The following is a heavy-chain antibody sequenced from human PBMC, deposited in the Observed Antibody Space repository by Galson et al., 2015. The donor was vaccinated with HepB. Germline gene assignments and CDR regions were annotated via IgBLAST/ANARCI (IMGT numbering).Heavy chain of an antibody. CDR2: INAGNGNT. D-gene: IGHD6-13*01. J-gene: IGHJ3*02. CDR3: ARGQQLAPPDAFDI. CDR1: GYTFTSYA. Sequence: SVKVSCKASGYTFTSYAMHWVRQAPGQRLEWMGWINAGNGNTKYSQKFQGRVTVTRDTSASTAYMELSSLRSEDTAVYYCARGQQLAPPDAFDIWGQGTMVTVSS. V-gene: IGHV1-3*01.